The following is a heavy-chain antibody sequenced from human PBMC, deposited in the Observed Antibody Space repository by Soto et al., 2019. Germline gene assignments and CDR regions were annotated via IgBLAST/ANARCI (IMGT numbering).Heavy chain of an antibody. J-gene: IGHJ4*02. V-gene: IGHV3-30*18. CDR3: AKHSSTFVF. CDR1: GLNFISYG. CDR2: ISYNGNKI. Sequence: GGSLRLSCKTAGLNFISYGLHWLRQAPGKGLEWVTFISYNGNKINYADSVKGRFTVSRDNSKNTLYLQMNSLRPEDAAVYYCAKHSSTFVFWGQGTLVTVSS. D-gene: IGHD2-2*01.